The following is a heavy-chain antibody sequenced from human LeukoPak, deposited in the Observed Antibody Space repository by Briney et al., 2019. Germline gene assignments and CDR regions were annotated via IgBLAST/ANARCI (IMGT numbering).Heavy chain of an antibody. D-gene: IGHD3-9*01. CDR3: TRLTKGRYFDYFFDC. V-gene: IGHV4-39*02. CDR1: GGSVSSTNSY. CDR2: VYYSGSA. Sequence: SETLSLTCTVSGGSVSSTNSYWGWVRQPPGKGLEWIGNVYYSGSANYNPSLKSRVTMSVDASKNHFSLKMTSMTAADTAVYYCTRLTKGRYFDYFFDCWGQGTLVTVSS. J-gene: IGHJ4*02.